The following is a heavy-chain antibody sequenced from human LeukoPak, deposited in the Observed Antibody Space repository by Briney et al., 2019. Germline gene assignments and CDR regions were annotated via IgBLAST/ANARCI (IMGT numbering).Heavy chain of an antibody. D-gene: IGHD2-15*01. CDR1: GLTFSSYS. V-gene: IGHV3-48*02. J-gene: IGHJ6*02. CDR3: ARVDLYSDLENYYYGMDV. CDR2: ISSSSSTI. Sequence: GGSLRLSCAASGLTFSSYSMNWVRQAPGKGLEWVSYISSSSSTIYYADSVKGRFTISRDNAKNSLYLQMNSLRDEDTAVYYCARVDLYSDLENYYYGMDVWGQGTTVTVSS.